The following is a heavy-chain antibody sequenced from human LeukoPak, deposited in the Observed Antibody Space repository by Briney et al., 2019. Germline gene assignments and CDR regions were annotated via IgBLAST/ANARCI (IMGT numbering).Heavy chain of an antibody. CDR3: AKATITFGGVIASFGY. D-gene: IGHD3-16*02. J-gene: IGHJ4*02. CDR2: ISGSGGST. CDR1: GFTFSSYA. V-gene: IGHV3-23*01. Sequence: GGSLRLSCAASGFTFSSYAMSWVRQAPGKGLEWVSAISGSGGSTYYADSVKGRFTISRDNSKNTLYLQMNSLRAEDTAVYYCAKATITFGGVIASFGYWGQGTLVTVSS.